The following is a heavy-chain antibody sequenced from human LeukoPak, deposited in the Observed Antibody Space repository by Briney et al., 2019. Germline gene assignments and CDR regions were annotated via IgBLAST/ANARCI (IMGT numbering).Heavy chain of an antibody. CDR3: ARHSSIWYPFYK. V-gene: IGHV4-59*01. Sequence: SETLSLTCTVSGGSISNYCRSWIWQPPGKELECIAYISHSGSTDYNPSLKRRAAISVDTSKNQFSLRLSSVTAADTAVYFCARHSSIWYPFYKWGQGTRAAVSS. J-gene: IGHJ4*02. CDR1: GGSISNYC. CDR2: ISHSGST. D-gene: IGHD6-13*01.